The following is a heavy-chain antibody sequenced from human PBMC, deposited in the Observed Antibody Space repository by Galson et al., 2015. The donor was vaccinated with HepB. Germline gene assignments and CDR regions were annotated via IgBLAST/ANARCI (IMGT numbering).Heavy chain of an antibody. CDR1: GYTFTSYG. CDR3: ARADRAYPWWFDP. Sequence: SVKVSCMASGYTFTSYGISWVRQAPGQGLEWMGWISAYNGNTNYAQKLQGRVTMTTDTSTSTAYMELRSLRSDDTAVYYCARADRAYPWWFDPWGQGTLVTVSS. J-gene: IGHJ5*02. V-gene: IGHV1-18*04. D-gene: IGHD3-10*01. CDR2: ISAYNGNT.